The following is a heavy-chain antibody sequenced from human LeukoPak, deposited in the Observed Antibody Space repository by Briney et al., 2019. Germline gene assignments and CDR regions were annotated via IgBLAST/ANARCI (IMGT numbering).Heavy chain of an antibody. V-gene: IGHV3-74*01. CDR1: GFTFSSDW. CDR3: ARSNQADDY. CDR2: INPGGSGI. D-gene: IGHD1-14*01. Sequence: PGRSLRLSCAASGFTFSSDWMRWVRHGPGGGVGWVARINPGGSGITYADSVRGGRTISRDNAKNTLYLQMDRLRAEDTDVYYCARSNQADDYWGQGTLATVSS. J-gene: IGHJ4*02.